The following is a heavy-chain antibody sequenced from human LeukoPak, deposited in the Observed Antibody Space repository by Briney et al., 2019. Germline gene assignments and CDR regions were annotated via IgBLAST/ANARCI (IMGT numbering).Heavy chain of an antibody. CDR1: GYTFTSYH. D-gene: IGHD3-22*01. CDR3: ARISRGYYYDSSGPSHAFDF. Sequence: ASVKVSCKASGYTFTSYHMHWVRQAPGQGLEWMGWINPNSGGTNYAQKFQGRVTMTRDTSISTAYMELSRLRSDDTAVYYCARISRGYYYDSSGPSHAFDFWGQGTMVTVSS. CDR2: INPNSGGT. J-gene: IGHJ3*01. V-gene: IGHV1-2*02.